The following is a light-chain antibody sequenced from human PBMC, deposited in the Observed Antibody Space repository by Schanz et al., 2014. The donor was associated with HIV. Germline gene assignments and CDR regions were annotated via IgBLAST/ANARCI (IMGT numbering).Light chain of an antibody. CDR3: SSYTTSSTLV. J-gene: IGLJ2*01. CDR2: DVD. CDR1: SSDVGGYKY. Sequence: QSALTQPASVSGSPGQSITISCTGTSSDVGGYKYVSWYQQYPGKAPKLIIFDVDNRPSGVSWRFSASKSGNTASLTISGLQPEDEADYYCSSYTTSSTLVFGGGTKVTVL. V-gene: IGLV2-14*01.